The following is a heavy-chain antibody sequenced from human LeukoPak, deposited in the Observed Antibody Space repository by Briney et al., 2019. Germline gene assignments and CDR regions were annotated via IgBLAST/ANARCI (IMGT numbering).Heavy chain of an antibody. CDR2: ISPNCVEK. CDR3: ARKRGVGVNRNAFRI. V-gene: IGHV1-2*02. J-gene: IGHJ3*02. CDR1: GYTFSDYY. D-gene: IGHD3-3*01. Sequence: GASAKVSFKASGYTFSDYYMHWVRQAPAQGLEWMGWISPNCVEKVYAQKFQGRVSMTRDTSISTAYMEVSRLRSDDTAVYYCARKRGVGVNRNAFRIWGQGTRVTLPS.